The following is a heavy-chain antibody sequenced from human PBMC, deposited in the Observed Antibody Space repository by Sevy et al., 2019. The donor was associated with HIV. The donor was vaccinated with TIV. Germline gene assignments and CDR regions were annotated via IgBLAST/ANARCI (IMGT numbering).Heavy chain of an antibody. CDR3: ARDCSSTSCLWGLDV. D-gene: IGHD2-2*01. CDR2: IKVDGSEK. CDR1: GFTFRSYW. J-gene: IGHJ6*02. Sequence: GGSLRLSCAVSGFTFRSYWMSWVRQAPGKGLEWVAHIKVDGSEKYHVDSVKGRFTISRDNAKNSLFLQMNSLRVEDTAVYYCARDCSSTSCLWGLDVWGRGTAVTVSS. V-gene: IGHV3-7*03.